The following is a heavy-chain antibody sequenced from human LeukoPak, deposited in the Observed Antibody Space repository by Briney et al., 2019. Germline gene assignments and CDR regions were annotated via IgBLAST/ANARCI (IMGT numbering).Heavy chain of an antibody. J-gene: IGHJ6*02. CDR2: ISGSGGST. CDR3: ARESEVYYYYGMDV. V-gene: IGHV3-23*01. CDR1: GFTFSSYA. Sequence: PGGSLRLSCAASGFTFSSYAMSWVRQAPGKGLEWVSAISGSGGSTYYADSVKGRFTISRDNSKNTLYLQMNSLRAEDTAVYYCARESEVYYYYGMDVWGQGTTVTVSS.